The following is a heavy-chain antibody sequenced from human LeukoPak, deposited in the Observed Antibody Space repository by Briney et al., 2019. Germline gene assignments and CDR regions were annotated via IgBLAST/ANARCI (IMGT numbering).Heavy chain of an antibody. D-gene: IGHD3-10*01. CDR2: IYYSGSV. Sequence: SETLSLTCTVSGGSMSSDDYYWGWIRQPPGKGLEWIGNIYYSGSVYYNSSLKSRVTISVDTSKNQFSLKLDSVTAADTAVYYCARRSINSGSMYYWGQGTLVTVSS. J-gene: IGHJ4*02. CDR1: GGSMSSDDYY. CDR3: ARRSINSGSMYY. V-gene: IGHV4-39*01.